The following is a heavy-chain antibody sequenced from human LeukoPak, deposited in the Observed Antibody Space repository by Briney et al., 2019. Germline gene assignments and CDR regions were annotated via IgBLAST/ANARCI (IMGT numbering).Heavy chain of an antibody. J-gene: IGHJ4*02. CDR3: ARGAVDTGLYYFDY. Sequence: WGSLSLSCAASGLTVSSNYMSWIRQAPGKGLEWVSVINSGGSTYYAASVKGRFTISRDNSKNTLYLQMNSLRAEDTAVYYCARGAVDTGLYYFDYWGQGTLVTVSS. V-gene: IGHV3-53*01. D-gene: IGHD5-18*01. CDR1: GLTVSSNY. CDR2: INSGGST.